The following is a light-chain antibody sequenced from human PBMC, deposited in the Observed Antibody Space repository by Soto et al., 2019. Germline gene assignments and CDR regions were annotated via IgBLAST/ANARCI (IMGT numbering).Light chain of an antibody. CDR2: AAS. CDR3: QQYGSSPPIT. V-gene: IGKV3-20*01. CDR1: QSVSSGY. J-gene: IGKJ5*01. Sequence: EIVLTQSPGTLSLSPGERATLSCRASQSVSSGYLTWYQQKPGQALRLLIYAASTRATGIPDRFSGSGSGTAFTLTISRLEPEDFAVYYCQQYGSSPPITFGQGTRLEIK.